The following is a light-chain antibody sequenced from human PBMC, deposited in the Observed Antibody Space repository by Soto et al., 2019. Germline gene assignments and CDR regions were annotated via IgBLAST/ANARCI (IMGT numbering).Light chain of an antibody. V-gene: IGLV1-44*01. CDR2: RSN. J-gene: IGLJ3*02. Sequence: QSVLTQPPSASGTPGQRVTISCSGSSSNIGSDTVNWYQQLPATAPKLLIHRSNQRPSGVPGRFSGSKSGTSASLAISGLQPEDEADYHCASWDASLNGWVFGGGTKVTVL. CDR1: SSNIGSDT. CDR3: ASWDASLNGWV.